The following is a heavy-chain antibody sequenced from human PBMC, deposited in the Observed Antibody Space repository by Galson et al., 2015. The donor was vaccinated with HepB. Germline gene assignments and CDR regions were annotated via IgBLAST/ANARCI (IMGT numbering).Heavy chain of an antibody. Sequence: QSGAEVKKPGESLKISCKGSGYSFTTYWIAWARQMPGKGLEWMGIIYPADSDTRYSPSFQGQVTISADKSISTAYLQWHSLKASDTAVYYCSRLGYYDFDYYMDVWGKGTTVTVSS. CDR3: SRLGYYDFDYYMDV. V-gene: IGHV5-51*03. D-gene: IGHD3-10*01. J-gene: IGHJ6*03. CDR1: GYSFTTYW. CDR2: IYPADSDT.